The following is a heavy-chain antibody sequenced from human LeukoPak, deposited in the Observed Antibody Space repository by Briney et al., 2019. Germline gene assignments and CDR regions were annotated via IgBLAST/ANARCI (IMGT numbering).Heavy chain of an antibody. D-gene: IGHD3-10*01. CDR3: AKRGGSGSYYPYYFDY. V-gene: IGHV3-23*01. Sequence: GGSLRLSCAASGFTFSSYAMSWVRQAPGKGLEWVSSISGSGGRTHYTDSVKGRFTISRDNSKNTLYLQMNSLRAEDTAVYYCAKRGGSGSYYPYYFDYWGQGTLVTVSS. J-gene: IGHJ4*02. CDR1: GFTFSSYA. CDR2: ISGSGGRT.